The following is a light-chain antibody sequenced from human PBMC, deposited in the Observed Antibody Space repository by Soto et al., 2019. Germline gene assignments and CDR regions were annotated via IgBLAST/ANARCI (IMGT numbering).Light chain of an antibody. J-gene: IGKJ3*01. CDR1: QSVSSY. CDR2: DAS. Sequence: EIVLTQSPATLSLSPGDRATLSCRASQSVSSYLAWYQQKPGQAPRLLIYDASNRATGIPARFSGSGSGTDFTITISSLEPEDFAVYYCQQRSTFGPGTKVDIK. CDR3: QQRST. V-gene: IGKV3-11*01.